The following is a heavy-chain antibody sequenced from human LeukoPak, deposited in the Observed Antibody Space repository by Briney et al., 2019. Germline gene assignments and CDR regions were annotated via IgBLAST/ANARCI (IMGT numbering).Heavy chain of an antibody. CDR3: VREHDWGDFDY. CDR2: FYTSGST. D-gene: IGHD3-9*01. CDR1: CGSISTYY. V-gene: IGHV4-4*07. J-gene: IGHJ4*02. Sequence: SETLSLTCTVSCGSISTYYWSWIRQPAGKGLEWIGRFYTSGSTNYNPSLKSRVTMSVDTSRNQFSLKLTSVTAADTAVYYCVREHDWGDFDYWGQGTLVTVSS.